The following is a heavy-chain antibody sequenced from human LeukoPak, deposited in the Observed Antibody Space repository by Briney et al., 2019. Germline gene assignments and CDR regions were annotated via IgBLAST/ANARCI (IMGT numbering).Heavy chain of an antibody. D-gene: IGHD3-10*01. V-gene: IGHV3-74*01. CDR2: INSDGSGT. CDR3: VSGRPVSTGN. Sequence: GGSLRLSCEASGFTFSNRWMHWVRQVPGKGLVWVSRINSDGSGTSYADSVKGRFTISRDNAKNTLYLQINSLRDEDTAVYYCVSGRPVSTGNWGQGTLLTVSS. CDR1: GFTFSNRW. J-gene: IGHJ4*02.